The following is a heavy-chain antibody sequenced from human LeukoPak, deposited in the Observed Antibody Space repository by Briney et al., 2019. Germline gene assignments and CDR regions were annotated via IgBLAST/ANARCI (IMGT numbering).Heavy chain of an antibody. CDR1: GFTFNNYA. Sequence: GGSLRLSCAASGFTFNNYALSWVRQAPGKGLEWVSGISGGSGDTYYADSVKGRFTISRDNSKNTLYLQMNSLRAEDTAVYYCAKSTGWHYFYVMDVWGQGTTVTVSS. V-gene: IGHV3-23*01. CDR2: ISGGSGDT. J-gene: IGHJ6*02. CDR3: AKSTGWHYFYVMDV. D-gene: IGHD6-19*01.